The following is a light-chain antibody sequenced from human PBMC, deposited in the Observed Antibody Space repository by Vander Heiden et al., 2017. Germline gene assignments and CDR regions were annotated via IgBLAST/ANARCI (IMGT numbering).Light chain of an antibody. V-gene: IGLV1-44*01. CDR3: AAWTDSLNAYV. CDR1: SSSIGSHT. CDR2: DDN. J-gene: IGLJ1*01. Sequence: QSVLTHPPSASGTPGQGVTIPRSGSSSSIGSHTVHWYQQLPETAPKLLIYDDNQRASGVPDRFSGSKSGTSASLAISGLQSEDEADYYCAAWTDSLNAYVFGTGTEVTVL.